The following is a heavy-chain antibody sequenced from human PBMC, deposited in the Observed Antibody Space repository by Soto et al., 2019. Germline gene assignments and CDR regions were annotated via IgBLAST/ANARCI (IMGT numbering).Heavy chain of an antibody. Sequence: SETLSLTCTVSGGSISSGGYYWSWIRQHPGKGLEWIGYIYYSGSTYYNPSLKSRVTISVDTSKNQFSLKLSSVTAADTAVYYCARGLASYDILTGYYLHYYYGMDVWGQGTTVTVSS. J-gene: IGHJ6*02. CDR1: GGSISSGGYY. CDR2: IYYSGST. V-gene: IGHV4-31*03. D-gene: IGHD3-9*01. CDR3: ARGLASYDILTGYYLHYYYGMDV.